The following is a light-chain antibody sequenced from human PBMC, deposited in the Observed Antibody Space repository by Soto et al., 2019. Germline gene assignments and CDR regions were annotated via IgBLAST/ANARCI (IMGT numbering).Light chain of an antibody. J-gene: IGKJ3*01. CDR1: QSVSSSY. V-gene: IGKV3-20*01. Sequence: DIELTQSPGTLPLSPGERATLSCRASQSVSSSYFAWYQQKPGQPPRLLIYGASSRATGIPDRFSGSGSGTDFSLTISRLEPEDFAVYYCQQYGSSPRFTFGPGTKVDIK. CDR2: GAS. CDR3: QQYGSSPRFT.